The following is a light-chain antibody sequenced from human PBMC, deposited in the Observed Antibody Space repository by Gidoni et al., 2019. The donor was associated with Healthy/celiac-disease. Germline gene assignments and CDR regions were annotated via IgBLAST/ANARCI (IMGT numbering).Light chain of an antibody. J-gene: IGKJ1*01. V-gene: IGKV1-5*01. Sequence: DIQMTQSPSTLSASVGDRVTITCRASQSISSWLAWYQQKPGKAPKLLIYDASSLESGVPSRFSGSGSGTAFTLTISSLQPDDFATYYCQQYNSYSPMFGQGTKVEIK. CDR1: QSISSW. CDR3: QQYNSYSPM. CDR2: DAS.